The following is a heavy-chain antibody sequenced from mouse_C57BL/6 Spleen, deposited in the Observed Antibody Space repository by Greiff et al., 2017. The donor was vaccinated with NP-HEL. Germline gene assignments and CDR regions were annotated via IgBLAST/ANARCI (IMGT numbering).Heavy chain of an antibody. CDR2: INYDGSST. D-gene: IGHD2-3*01. Sequence: VQLKESEGGLVQPGSSMKLSCTASGFTFSDYYMAWVRQVPEKGLEWVANINYDGSSTYYLDSLKSRFIISRDNAKNILYLQMSSLKSEDTATYYCARDDGYYPLDYWGQGTTLTVSS. V-gene: IGHV5-16*01. J-gene: IGHJ2*01. CDR3: ARDDGYYPLDY. CDR1: GFTFSDYY.